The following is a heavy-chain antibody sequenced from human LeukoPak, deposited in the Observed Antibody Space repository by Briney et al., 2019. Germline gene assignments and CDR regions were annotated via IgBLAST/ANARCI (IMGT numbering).Heavy chain of an antibody. V-gene: IGHV3-23*01. J-gene: IGHJ4*02. Sequence: GGSLRLSCAYTFSNHAMSWVRQAPGKGLEWVSGISGSGGTTYYADSVKGRFTISRDNSKNTLYLQMNSLRAEDTAVYYCARMNFYGDYCDYWGQGTLVTVPS. D-gene: IGHD4-17*01. CDR2: ISGSGGTT. CDR1: TFSNHA. CDR3: ARMNFYGDYCDY.